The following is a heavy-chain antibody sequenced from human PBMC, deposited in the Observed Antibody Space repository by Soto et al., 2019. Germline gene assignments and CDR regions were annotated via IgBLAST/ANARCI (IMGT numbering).Heavy chain of an antibody. J-gene: IGHJ4*02. V-gene: IGHV3-73*02. CDR1: GFTLSGSA. CDR2: IRSKTHNYAT. Sequence: EVQLVESGGGLVQPGESLKLSCAATGFTLSGSAVHWVRQASGKGLEWVGRIRSKTHNYATDYIASVKGRFTMSRVDSNNTAYLQMNGLKTDDTAVYYCTRSGGSYSFGYWGQGTLVTVSS. D-gene: IGHD1-26*01. CDR3: TRSGGSYSFGY.